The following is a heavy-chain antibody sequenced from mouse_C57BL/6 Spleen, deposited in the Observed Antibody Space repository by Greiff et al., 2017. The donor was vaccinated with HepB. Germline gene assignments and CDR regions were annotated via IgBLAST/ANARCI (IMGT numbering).Heavy chain of an antibody. CDR3: GKKGYYGSSYYYAMDY. CDR1: GFSLTSYG. V-gene: IGHV2-5*01. D-gene: IGHD1-1*01. J-gene: IGHJ4*01. CDR2: IWRGGST. Sequence: QVQLKESGPGLVQPSQSLSITCTVSGFSLTSYGVHWVRQSPGKGLEWLGVIWRGGSTDYNAAFMSRLSITKDNSKSQVFFKMNSLQADDTAIYYCGKKGYYGSSYYYAMDYWGQGTSVTVSS.